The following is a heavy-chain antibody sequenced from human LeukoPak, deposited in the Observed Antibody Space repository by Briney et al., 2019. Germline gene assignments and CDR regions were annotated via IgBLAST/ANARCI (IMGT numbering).Heavy chain of an antibody. V-gene: IGHV4-39*07. CDR1: GGSISSSSYY. CDR3: ARVGTEQWLGRYYYYYMDV. Sequence: SETLSLTCTVSGGSISSSSYYWGWIRQPPGKGLEWIGSIYYSGSTYYNPSLKSRVTISVDTSKNQFSLKLSSVTAADTAVYYCARVGTEQWLGRYYYYYMDVWGKGTTVTVSS. CDR2: IYYSGST. J-gene: IGHJ6*03. D-gene: IGHD6-19*01.